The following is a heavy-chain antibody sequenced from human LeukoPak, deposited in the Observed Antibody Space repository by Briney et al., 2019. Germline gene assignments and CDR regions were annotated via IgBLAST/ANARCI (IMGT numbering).Heavy chain of an antibody. CDR3: AKDGYGSGERWSDP. CDR1: GFTFSTFG. Sequence: GGSLRLSCEVSGFTFSTFGMNWLRQAPGKGLEWVSSFRGDGGSTYYAEYVKGRFTISRDNSKNTVYLQMNNLRVEDTAVYYCAKDGYGSGERWSDPWGQGTLVTVSS. V-gene: IGHV3-23*01. D-gene: IGHD3-10*01. J-gene: IGHJ5*02. CDR2: FRGDGGST.